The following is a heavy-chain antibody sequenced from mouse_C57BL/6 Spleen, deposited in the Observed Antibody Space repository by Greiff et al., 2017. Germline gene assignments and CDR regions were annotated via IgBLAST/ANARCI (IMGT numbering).Heavy chain of an antibody. CDR2: INPNNGGT. Sequence: VQLKQSGPELVKPGASVKIPCKASGYTFTDYNMAWVKQSHGKSLEWIGDINPNNGGTIYNQKFKGKATLTVDKSSSTAYMELRSLTSENTAVYYGARRGPDGRWWIDYWGQGTTLTVSS. V-gene: IGHV1-18*01. CDR1: GYTFTDYN. D-gene: IGHD1-1*02. CDR3: ARRGPDGRWWIDY. J-gene: IGHJ2*01.